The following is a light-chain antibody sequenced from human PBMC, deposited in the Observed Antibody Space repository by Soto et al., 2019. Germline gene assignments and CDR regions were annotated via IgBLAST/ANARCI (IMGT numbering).Light chain of an antibody. CDR3: SSYTSSSTLV. CDR1: SSDVGGYNY. Sequence: QSVLTQPASVSGSPGQSITISCTGTSSDVGGYNYVSWYQQHPGKAPKAMIYDVTNRPSGVSNRFSGSKSGNTASLTISGLQAEDEADYYCSSYTSSSTLVFGGGTKVTVL. J-gene: IGLJ2*01. CDR2: DVT. V-gene: IGLV2-14*01.